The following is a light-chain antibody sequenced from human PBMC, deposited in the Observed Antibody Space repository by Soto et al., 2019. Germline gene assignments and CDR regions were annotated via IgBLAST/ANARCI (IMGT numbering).Light chain of an antibody. CDR1: QSISSN. CDR3: QQYNNWPV. Sequence: EIVLTQSPATLSLSPGERPTLPCRASQSISSNLAWSQQKPGQAPRLLIFGASTRATGIPARFSGSGSGTEFTLTIRSLQSEDFAVYYCQQYNNWPVFGQGTKVEIK. V-gene: IGKV3-15*01. CDR2: GAS. J-gene: IGKJ1*01.